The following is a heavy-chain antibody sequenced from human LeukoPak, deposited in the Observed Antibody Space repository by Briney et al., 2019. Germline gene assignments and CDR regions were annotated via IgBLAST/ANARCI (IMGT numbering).Heavy chain of an antibody. CDR3: AKHKYSSSPAWFDP. CDR1: GFTFSSYG. V-gene: IGHV3-30*02. CDR2: IRYDGSNK. Sequence: GGSLRLSCAASGFTFSSYGIHWVRQAPGKGLEWVAFIRYDGSNKYYADSVKGRFTISRDNSKNTLYLQMNSLRAEDTAVYYCAKHKYSSSPAWFDPWGQGTLVTVSS. J-gene: IGHJ5*02. D-gene: IGHD6-6*01.